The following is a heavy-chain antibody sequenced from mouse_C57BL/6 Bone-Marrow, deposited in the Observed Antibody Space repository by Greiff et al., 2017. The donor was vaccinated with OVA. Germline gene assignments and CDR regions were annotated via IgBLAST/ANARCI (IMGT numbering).Heavy chain of an antibody. CDR1: GYTFTEYT. J-gene: IGHJ2*01. CDR3: ARHEERITTCYFDY. D-gene: IGHD1-1*01. V-gene: IGHV1-62-2*01. CDR2: FYPGSGSI. Sequence: QVQLQQSGAELVKPGASVKLSCKASGYTFTEYTIHWVKQRYGQGLEWIGRFYPGSGSIKYNEKLKDKATLTADNSSSTVYMELRRLTSEYSAVDFCARHEERITTCYFDYWGQGTTLTVSS.